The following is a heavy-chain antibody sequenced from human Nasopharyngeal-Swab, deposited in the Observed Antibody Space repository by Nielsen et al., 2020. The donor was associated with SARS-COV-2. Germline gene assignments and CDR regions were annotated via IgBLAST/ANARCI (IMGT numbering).Heavy chain of an antibody. V-gene: IGHV1-46*01. D-gene: IGHD2-2*01. Sequence: ASVKVSCKASGYTFINYYMHWVRQAPGQGLEWMGIINPSGGSTSYAQKFQGRVTMTGDTSTSTVYMELSILTSDDTAVYYCARDPGVVPAAKRYFDYWGQGTLVTVSS. CDR1: GYTFINYY. CDR2: INPSGGST. CDR3: ARDPGVVPAAKRYFDY. J-gene: IGHJ4*02.